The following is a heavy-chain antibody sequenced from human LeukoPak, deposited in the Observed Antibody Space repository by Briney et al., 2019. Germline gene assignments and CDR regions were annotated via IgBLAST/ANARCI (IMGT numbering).Heavy chain of an antibody. D-gene: IGHD6-19*01. V-gene: IGHV3-23*01. CDR2: ISGSGGST. CDR3: AKPIAVAGFFYY. J-gene: IGHJ4*02. Sequence: PGGSLRLSCAASGFTFSSYAMSWVRQAPGKGLEWVSAISGSGGSTYYADSVKGRFTISRDNSKNTLYLQMNSLRAEDAAVYYCAKPIAVAGFFYYWGQGTLVTVSS. CDR1: GFTFSSYA.